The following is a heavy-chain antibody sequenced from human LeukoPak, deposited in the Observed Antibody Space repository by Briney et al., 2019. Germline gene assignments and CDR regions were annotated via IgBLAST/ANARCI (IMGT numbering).Heavy chain of an antibody. CDR3: ARSRIGTTDVFGMDV. J-gene: IGHJ6*02. D-gene: IGHD1-1*01. CDR1: GYSFTNYW. V-gene: IGHV5-51*01. Sequence: GESLKISCQGSGYSFTNYWIGWVRQMPGKGLEWMGIIYPGDSDTRYSPSFQGQVTISADKSISSAYLQWSSLKASDSAMYYCARSRIGTTDVFGMDVWGQGTTVTVSS. CDR2: IYPGDSDT.